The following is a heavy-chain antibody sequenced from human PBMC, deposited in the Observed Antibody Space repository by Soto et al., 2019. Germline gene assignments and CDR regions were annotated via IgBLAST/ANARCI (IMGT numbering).Heavy chain of an antibody. D-gene: IGHD3-10*02. CDR2: ISYDGSNK. J-gene: IGHJ6*01. CDR3: EKSTVPDYVDVAYSSYGMAA. V-gene: IGHV3-30*18. Sequence: FLRLSCAASGFTFSSYGMHWVRQAPGKGLEWVAVISYDGSNKYYADSVKGRFTISRDNSKNTLYLQMNSLRAEDKAVYYCEKSTVPDYVDVAYSSYGMAAGGQGTTV. CDR1: GFTFSSYG.